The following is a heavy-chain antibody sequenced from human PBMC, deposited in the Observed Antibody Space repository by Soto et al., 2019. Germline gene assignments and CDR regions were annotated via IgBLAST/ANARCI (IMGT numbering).Heavy chain of an antibody. Sequence: PSETLSLTCTVSGASISSGDYFWSWIRQSPGKGLEWIGYIYDSGSSYYNPSLKSRVTMSVDTSKNQFSLKLRSVTAADTAVYYCAREKGYISGPKIFDYWGQGTLVTVSS. CDR1: GASISSGDYF. D-gene: IGHD5-12*01. CDR2: IYDSGSS. CDR3: AREKGYISGPKIFDY. J-gene: IGHJ4*02. V-gene: IGHV4-30-4*01.